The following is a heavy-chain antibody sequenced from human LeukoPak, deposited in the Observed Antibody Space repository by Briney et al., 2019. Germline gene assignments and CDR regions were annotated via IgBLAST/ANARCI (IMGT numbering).Heavy chain of an antibody. CDR2: ISGSGGST. CDR1: GFTFSSYA. J-gene: IGHJ4*02. D-gene: IGHD3-16*01. V-gene: IGHV3-23*01. Sequence: GGSLRLSCAASGFTFSSYAMSWVRQAPGKGLEWVSAISGSGGSTYYADSVKGRFTISRDNSKNTLYLQINSLRADDTAVYYCAKDKSRLGEQKTLDYWGQGTLVTVSS. CDR3: AKDKSRLGEQKTLDY.